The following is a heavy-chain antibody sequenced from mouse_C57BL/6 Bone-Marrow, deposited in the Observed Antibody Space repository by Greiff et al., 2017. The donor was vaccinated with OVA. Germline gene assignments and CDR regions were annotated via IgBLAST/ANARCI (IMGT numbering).Heavy chain of an antibody. J-gene: IGHJ2*01. CDR3: TREGGATTVVADY. D-gene: IGHD1-1*01. CDR2: ISSGGDYI. V-gene: IGHV5-9-1*02. CDR1: GFTFSSYA. Sequence: EVKLMESGEGLVKPGGSLKLSCAASGFTFSSYAMSWVRQTPEKRLEWVAYISSGGDYIYYADTVKGRFTISRDNARNTLYLQMSSLKSEDTAMYYCTREGGATTVVADYWGQGTTLTVSS.